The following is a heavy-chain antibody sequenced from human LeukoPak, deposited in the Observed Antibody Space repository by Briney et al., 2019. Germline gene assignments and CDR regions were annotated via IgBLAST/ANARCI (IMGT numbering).Heavy chain of an antibody. CDR2: ISDSGGTT. CDR3: AKDSIRRLMATNPYYFDS. J-gene: IGHJ4*02. V-gene: IGHV3-23*01. Sequence: GGSLRLSCAASGFTFSYYAMSWVRQAPERGLEWVSGISDSGGTTYYADSVKGRFTISRDNSKNTLCLQMNSLSADDTAVYYCAKDSIRRLMATNPYYFDSWGQGTLVTVSS. D-gene: IGHD5-24*01. CDR1: GFTFSYYA.